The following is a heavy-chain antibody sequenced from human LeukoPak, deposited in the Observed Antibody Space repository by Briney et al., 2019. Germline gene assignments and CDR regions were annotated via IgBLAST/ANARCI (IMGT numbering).Heavy chain of an antibody. Sequence: GGSLRLSCVASGFTFRLFGMHWVRQAPGKGLEWVSFIRFDGSNTYHADSVKGRFTISRDNSKNTLYLQMNSLTSADTAVYYCAKVKTDILIPDSWGQGTLVTVSS. CDR1: GFTFRLFG. D-gene: IGHD2-21*02. V-gene: IGHV3-30*02. CDR2: IRFDGSNT. CDR3: AKVKTDILIPDS. J-gene: IGHJ5*01.